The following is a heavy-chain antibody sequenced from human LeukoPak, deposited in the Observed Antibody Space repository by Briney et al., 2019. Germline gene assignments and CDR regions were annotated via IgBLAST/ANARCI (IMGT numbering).Heavy chain of an antibody. Sequence: PGGSLRLSCAASGFTFSSYDMNWVRQAPGKGLEWVSYISSSGSTIYYADSVKGRFTISRDNAKNSLYLQMNSLRAEDTAVYYCARDGGYGPQGYYGSGSYYKNYFDYWGQGTLVTVSS. CDR3: ARDGGYGPQGYYGSGSYYKNYFDY. J-gene: IGHJ4*02. V-gene: IGHV3-48*03. D-gene: IGHD3-10*01. CDR2: ISSSGSTI. CDR1: GFTFSSYD.